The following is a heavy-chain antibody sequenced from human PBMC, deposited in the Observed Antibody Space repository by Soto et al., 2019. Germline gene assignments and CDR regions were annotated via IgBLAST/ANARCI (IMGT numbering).Heavy chain of an antibody. D-gene: IGHD3-10*02. CDR2: IYWDDDK. V-gene: IGHV2-5*02. CDR1: GLSLSTSGEA. CDR3: AHYVSTSPAGWFDP. Sequence: QITLKESGPTLVKPTQTLTLTCTFSGLSLSTSGEAVGWIRQPPGKALEWLALIYWDDDKRNNPTLKTRLTITKDTSKNQVVLTLTNMDPVDTATYYCAHYVSTSPAGWFDPWGQGILVTVSS. J-gene: IGHJ5*02.